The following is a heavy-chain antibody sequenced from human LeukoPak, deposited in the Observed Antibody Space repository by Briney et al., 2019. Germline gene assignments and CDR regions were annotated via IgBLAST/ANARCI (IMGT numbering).Heavy chain of an antibody. J-gene: IGHJ4*02. Sequence: KPGGSLRHSCAASGFIVISNYMSWVRKAPGKGLEWVSSISSSSYIYYADSVKGRFTISRDNAKNSLYLQMNSLRAEDTAVYYCARERYYDSSGPFDYWGQGTLVTVSS. V-gene: IGHV3-69-1*01. D-gene: IGHD3-22*01. CDR3: ARERYYDSSGPFDY. CDR2: ISSSSYI. CDR1: GFIVISNY.